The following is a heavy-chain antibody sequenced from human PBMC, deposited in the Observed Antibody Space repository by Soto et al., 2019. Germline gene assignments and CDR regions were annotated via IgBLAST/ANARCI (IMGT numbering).Heavy chain of an antibody. CDR3: ASMIGDPVLSFDS. V-gene: IGHV4-59*01. J-gene: IGHJ5*01. CDR2: IFYSGST. CDR1: GGSISSYY. Sequence: QVQLQESGPGLVKPSETLSLTCTVSGGSISSYYWSWIRQPPGKGLEWIGFIFYSGSTSYNPSLKSRXXISIATSEYQFSLKLTSVTAADPAVYYCASMIGDPVLSFDSWGQGTLVAVSS. D-gene: IGHD3-10*02.